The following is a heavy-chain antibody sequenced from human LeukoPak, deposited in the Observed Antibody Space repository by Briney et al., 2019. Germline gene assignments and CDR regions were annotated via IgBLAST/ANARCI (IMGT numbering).Heavy chain of an antibody. D-gene: IGHD2-2*01. CDR2: INHSGST. V-gene: IGHV4-34*01. Sequence: SETLSLTCAVYGGSFSGYYWSWIRQPPGKGLEWIGEINHSGSTNYNPSLKSRVTISVDTSKNQFSLKLSSVTAADTAVYYCARVVVPAANYYYYYYYMDVWGKGTTVTVSS. J-gene: IGHJ6*03. CDR1: GGSFSGYY. CDR3: ARVVVPAANYYYYYYYMDV.